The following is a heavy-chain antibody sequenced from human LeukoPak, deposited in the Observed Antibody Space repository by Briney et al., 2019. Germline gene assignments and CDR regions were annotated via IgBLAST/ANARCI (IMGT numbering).Heavy chain of an antibody. CDR2: ISGSGGST. D-gene: IGHD3-10*01. Sequence: GGSLRLSCAASGFTFSSYAMSWVRQAPGKGLEWVSAISGSGGSTYYADSVKGRFTISRDNSKNTLYLQMNSLRADDTAVYYCAKDRRGGRGWDAEDPWGQGTLVTVSS. J-gene: IGHJ5*02. CDR3: AKDRRGGRGWDAEDP. CDR1: GFTFSSYA. V-gene: IGHV3-23*01.